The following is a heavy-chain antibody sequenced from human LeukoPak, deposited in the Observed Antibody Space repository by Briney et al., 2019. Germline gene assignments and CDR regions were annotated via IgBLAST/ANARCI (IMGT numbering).Heavy chain of an antibody. CDR2: IYTSGST. CDR3: ARGRTTYYYDSSPCFDI. V-gene: IGHV4-4*07. D-gene: IGHD3-22*01. Sequence: SETLSLTCTVSGGSISSYYWSWIRQPAGKGLEWIGRIYTSGSTNYNPSLKSRVTMSVDTSKNQFSLKLNSVTVADTAIYYCARGRTTYYYDSSPCFDIWGQGTMVTVSS. CDR1: GGSISSYY. J-gene: IGHJ3*02.